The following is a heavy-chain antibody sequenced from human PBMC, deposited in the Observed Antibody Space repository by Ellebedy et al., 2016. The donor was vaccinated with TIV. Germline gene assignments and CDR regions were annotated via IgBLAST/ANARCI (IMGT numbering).Heavy chain of an antibody. Sequence: AASVKVSCKASGYTFTSSDINWVRQATGQGLEWKGWMNPNSGNTEYAQKFKGRVTMTRNTSITTAFMELSSLRSEDTAVYYCARGPFMITFGGVIMDVWGQGTTVTVSS. CDR3: ARGPFMITFGGVIMDV. D-gene: IGHD3-16*02. CDR2: MNPNSGNT. J-gene: IGHJ6*02. CDR1: GYTFTSSD. V-gene: IGHV1-8*01.